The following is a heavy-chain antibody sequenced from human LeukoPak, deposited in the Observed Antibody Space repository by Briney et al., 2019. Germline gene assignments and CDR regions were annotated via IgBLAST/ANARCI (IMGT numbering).Heavy chain of an antibody. V-gene: IGHV3-23*01. CDR3: AGASFSANLVLMDV. CDR2: ISSTGGTT. CDR1: GITFSSYG. Sequence: LPGGSLRLSCAASGITFSSYGMSWVRQAPGKGLEWVSSISSTGGTTYYADSVKGRFTISRDNSKNTAYLQMNSLKTEDTAVYYCAGASFSANLVLMDVWGKGTTVTVSS. D-gene: IGHD4/OR15-4a*01. J-gene: IGHJ6*04.